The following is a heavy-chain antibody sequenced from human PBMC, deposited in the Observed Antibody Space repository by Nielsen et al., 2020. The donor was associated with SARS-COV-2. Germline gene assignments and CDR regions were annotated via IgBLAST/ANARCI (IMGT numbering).Heavy chain of an antibody. Sequence: GESLKISCTASGFTFGDYAMSWVRQAPGKGLEWVSGINWNGGSTGYADSVKGRFTISRDNAKNSLYLQMNSLRAEDTALYHCARGLIAAAGNWFDPWGQGTLVTVSS. V-gene: IGHV3-20*01. CDR2: INWNGGST. D-gene: IGHD6-13*01. CDR1: GFTFGDYA. J-gene: IGHJ5*02. CDR3: ARGLIAAAGNWFDP.